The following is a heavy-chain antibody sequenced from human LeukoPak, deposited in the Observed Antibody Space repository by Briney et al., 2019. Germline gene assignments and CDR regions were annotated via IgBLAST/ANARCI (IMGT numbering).Heavy chain of an antibody. CDR1: GFTFSSYG. CDR2: ISSSGSTM. D-gene: IGHD3-22*01. V-gene: IGHV3-48*04. CDR3: ARAPYYYDSSGYFQH. J-gene: IGHJ1*01. Sequence: GGSLRLSCAASGFTFSSYGMHWVRQAPGKGLEWVSYISSSGSTMYYADSVKGRFTISRDNAKNSLYLQLNSLRAEDTAVYYCARAPYYYDSSGYFQHWGQGTLVTVSS.